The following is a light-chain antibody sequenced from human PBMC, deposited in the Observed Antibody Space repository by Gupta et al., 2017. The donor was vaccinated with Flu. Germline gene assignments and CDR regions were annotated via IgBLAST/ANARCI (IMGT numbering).Light chain of an antibody. V-gene: IGKV4-1*01. CDR2: GAS. CDR1: QSVSYSTINKNY. Sequence: STGERAASNCTTIQSVSYSTINKNYSAYYQQQPQQPPKLLIDGASIRESGLPNRFSSSGSGTDSPPAISSLPDEDVAVYYRQQYITTPPTFGQGTKVEI. J-gene: IGKJ2*01. CDR3: QQYITTPPT.